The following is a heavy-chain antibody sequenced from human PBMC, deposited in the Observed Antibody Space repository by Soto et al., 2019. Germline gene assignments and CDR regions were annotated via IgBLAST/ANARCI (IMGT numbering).Heavy chain of an antibody. D-gene: IGHD3-10*01. CDR1: GYSFTTYW. CDR2: IYPGDSDT. V-gene: IGHV5-51*01. J-gene: IGHJ4*02. CDR3: ARNGYYGSGTPGRFDF. Sequence: PGESLKISCKGSGYSFTTYWIGRVRQFPVKGLEWMGIIYPGDSDTRYSPSFQGQVTISAVKSISTAYLQWSSLKASDTAMYYCARNGYYGSGTPGRFDFWGQGTPVTVPS.